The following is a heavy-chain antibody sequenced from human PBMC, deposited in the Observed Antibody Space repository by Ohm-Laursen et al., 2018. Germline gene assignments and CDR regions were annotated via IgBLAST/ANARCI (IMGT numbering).Heavy chain of an antibody. D-gene: IGHD5-12*01. CDR2: IKSKTDGGTT. V-gene: IGHV3-15*01. Sequence: SLRLSCTASGFTFSNAWMSWVRQAPGKGLEWVGRIKSKTDGGTTDYAAPVKGRFTISRDDSKNTLYLQMNSLKTEDTAVYYCTTPQDPLYSGYDWGDFDYWGQGTLVTVSS. CDR3: TTPQDPLYSGYDWGDFDY. J-gene: IGHJ4*02. CDR1: GFTFSNAW.